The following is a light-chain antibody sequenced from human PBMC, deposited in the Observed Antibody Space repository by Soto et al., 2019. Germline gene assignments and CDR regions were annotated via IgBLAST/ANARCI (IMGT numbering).Light chain of an antibody. V-gene: IGKV1-12*01. CDR3: QQATRVPIT. Sequence: DFQMTQSPSSVSAYLGERVTIXXRASRPISNWLAWDQQKPGTAPKLXRDVASTLHRWGPSRFSGSGSVTDFTLTSSSLQPEAFATYSCQQATRVPITFGQGTRLEIK. CDR1: RPISNW. CDR2: VAS. J-gene: IGKJ5*01.